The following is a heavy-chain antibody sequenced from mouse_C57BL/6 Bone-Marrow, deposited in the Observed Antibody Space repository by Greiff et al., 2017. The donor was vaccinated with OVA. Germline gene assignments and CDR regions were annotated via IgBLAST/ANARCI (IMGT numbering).Heavy chain of an antibody. CDR2: IYPGGGYT. CDR3: ARWGDYGWYFDV. J-gene: IGHJ1*03. V-gene: IGHV1-63*01. D-gene: IGHD2-4*01. CDR1: GYTFTNYW. Sequence: QVHVKQSGAELVRPGTSVKMSCKASGYTFTNYWIGWAKQRPGHGLEWIGDIYPGGGYTNYNEKFKGKATLTADKSSSTAYMQFSSLTSEDSAIYYCARWGDYGWYFDVWGTGTTVTVSS.